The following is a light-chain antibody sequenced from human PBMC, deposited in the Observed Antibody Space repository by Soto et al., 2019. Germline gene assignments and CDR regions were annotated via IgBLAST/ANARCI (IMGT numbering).Light chain of an antibody. J-gene: IGKJ4*01. Sequence: EIVLTQSPATLSLSPGERATLSCRASQSVSSYLAWYQQKPGQAPRLLIYDASNRATGIPARFSGSGSGTDFTRTISSLEPAEFAVYYCQQRSNWRRTFGGGAKVEIK. V-gene: IGKV3-11*01. CDR3: QQRSNWRRT. CDR2: DAS. CDR1: QSVSSY.